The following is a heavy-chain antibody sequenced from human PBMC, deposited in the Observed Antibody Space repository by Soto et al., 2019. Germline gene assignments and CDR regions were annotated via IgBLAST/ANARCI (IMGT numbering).Heavy chain of an antibody. J-gene: IGHJ5*01. CDR3: VRLLGNSWLDF. D-gene: IGHD1-26*01. V-gene: IGHV6-1*01. CDR2: TYYRSKWYN. Sequence: SQTLSLTCAISGDSVSSSSVTWNWIRQSPSRGLEWLGRTYYRSKWYNDYAESVKSRITINPDTSKNQFSLHLNSVTPEDTAVYYCVRLLGNSWLDFWGPAPLVTVSS. CDR1: GDSVSSSSVT.